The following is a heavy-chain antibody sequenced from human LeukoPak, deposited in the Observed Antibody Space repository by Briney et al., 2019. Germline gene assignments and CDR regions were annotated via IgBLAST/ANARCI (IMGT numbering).Heavy chain of an antibody. CDR2: INPNSGGT. CDR1: GYTFTGYY. CDR3: ARERSRGIAAAGTGMDV. V-gene: IGHV1-2*04. D-gene: IGHD6-13*01. Sequence: ASVKVSCKASGYTFTGYYMHWVRQAPGQGLEWMGWINPNSGGTNYAQKFQGWVTMTRDTSISTAYMELSRLRSDDTAVYYCARERSRGIAAAGTGMDVRGQGTTVTVSS. J-gene: IGHJ6*02.